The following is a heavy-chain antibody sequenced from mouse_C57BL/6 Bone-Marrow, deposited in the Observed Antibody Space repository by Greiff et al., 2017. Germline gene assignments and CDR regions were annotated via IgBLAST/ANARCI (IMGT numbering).Heavy chain of an antibody. Sequence: EVKLQESGPGLVKPSQSLSLTCSVTGYSITSGYYWNWIRQFPGNKLEWMGYISYDGSNNYNPSLKNLTAFTRDTSKNQFFLKLNSVTTEVTATYSSASDLLEAWFAYWGQGTLVTVSA. CDR1: GYSITSGYY. CDR3: ASDLLEAWFAY. V-gene: IGHV3-6*01. J-gene: IGHJ3*01. D-gene: IGHD6-2*01. CDR2: ISYDGSN.